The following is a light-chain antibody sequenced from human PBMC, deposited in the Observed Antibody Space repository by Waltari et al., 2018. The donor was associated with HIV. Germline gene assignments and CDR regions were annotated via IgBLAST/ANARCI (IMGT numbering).Light chain of an antibody. V-gene: IGLV2-14*01. CDR3: SSYTRSSTHVV. J-gene: IGLJ2*01. CDR1: RSDVGGYNY. CDR2: EVS. Sequence: QSALTQPASVSGSPGQSITISCTGTRSDVGGYNYVSCYQQHPGKAPKLMIYEVSNRPSGVSTRFAGSKSGNTASLTISGLQAEDEADYYRSSYTRSSTHVVFGGGTKLTVL.